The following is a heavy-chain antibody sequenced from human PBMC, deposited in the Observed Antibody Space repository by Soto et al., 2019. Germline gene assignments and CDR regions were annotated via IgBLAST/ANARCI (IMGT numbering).Heavy chain of an antibody. CDR3: AEDYPPPYYDFWSGNGMDV. D-gene: IGHD3-3*01. CDR2: IVVGSGNT. CDR1: GFTFTSSA. Sequence: ASVKVSCKASGFTFTSSAVQWVRQARGQRLEWIGWIVVGSGNTNYAQKFQERVTITRDMSTSTAYMGLSSLRSEDTAVYYCAEDYPPPYYDFWSGNGMDVWGQGTTVTVSS. J-gene: IGHJ6*02. V-gene: IGHV1-58*01.